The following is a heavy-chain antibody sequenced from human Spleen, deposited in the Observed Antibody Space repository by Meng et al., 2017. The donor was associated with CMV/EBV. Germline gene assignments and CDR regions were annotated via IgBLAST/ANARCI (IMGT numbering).Heavy chain of an antibody. V-gene: IGHV4-59*12. CDR1: GGSISRYY. J-gene: IGHJ4*02. D-gene: IGHD6-13*01. CDR3: AREAAAGTDMYYFGY. CDR2: IYYSGNT. Sequence: SETLSLTCTVSGGSISRYYWSWIRQPPGKGLEWIGYIYYSGNTNYNPSLKSRVTISVDTSKNQFSLKLSSVTAADTAVYYCAREAAAGTDMYYFGYWGQGTLVTVSS.